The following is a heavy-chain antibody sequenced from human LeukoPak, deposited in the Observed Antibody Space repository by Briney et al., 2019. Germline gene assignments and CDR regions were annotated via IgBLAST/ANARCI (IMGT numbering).Heavy chain of an antibody. CDR2: IKLDGSEK. D-gene: IGHD2-8*01. Sequence: PGGSLRLSCVASGFTFGKYWMSWVRQAPGKGLEWVANIKLDGSEKNYVDSVKGRFTISRDNTKNSLYLQMNSLRAEDTAVFYCARVESGVGPNDPWGQGTLVTVSS. V-gene: IGHV3-7*03. CDR1: GFTFGKYW. J-gene: IGHJ5*02. CDR3: ARVESGVGPNDP.